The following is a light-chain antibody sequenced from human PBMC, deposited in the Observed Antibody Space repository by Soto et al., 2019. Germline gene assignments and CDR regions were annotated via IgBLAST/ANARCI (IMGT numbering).Light chain of an antibody. V-gene: IGLV2-23*02. CDR1: SSDVGGYDF. CDR2: QVT. J-gene: IGLJ2*01. CDR3: CSYAGRTTLV. Sequence: QSALTQPASVSGSPGQSITISCTGTSSDVGGYDFVSWYQHHPGKAPKLIIYQVTQRPSGVSPRFSASKSGNTASLTISGLQTEYEADYYCCSYAGRTTLVLGGGTKLTVL.